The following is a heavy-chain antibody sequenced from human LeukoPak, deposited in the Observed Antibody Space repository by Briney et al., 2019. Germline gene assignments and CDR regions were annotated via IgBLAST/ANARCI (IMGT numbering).Heavy chain of an antibody. Sequence: PSETLSLTCTVSGGSVSSGSYYWSWIRQPPGKGLEWIGYIYFSGRTNYKPSLKSRVTISVDTSKSQFSLKLSSVIAADTAVYYCARGGFGQLAQLGVLEAGYTFDIWGQGTMVTVSS. J-gene: IGHJ3*02. D-gene: IGHD6-6*01. V-gene: IGHV4-61*01. CDR3: ARGGFGQLAQLGVLEAGYTFDI. CDR2: IYFSGRT. CDR1: GGSVSSGSYY.